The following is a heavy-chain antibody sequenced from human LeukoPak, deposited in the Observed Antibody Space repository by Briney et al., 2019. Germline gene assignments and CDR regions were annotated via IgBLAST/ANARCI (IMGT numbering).Heavy chain of an antibody. D-gene: IGHD3-10*01. Sequence: GESLKISCKGSGYSFTSYWIVWVRQMPGKGLEWMGIIYPGDSDTRYSPSFQGQVTISADKSISTAYLQWSSLKASDTAMYYCARPGLWFGEPAFFDYWGQGTLVTVSS. CDR2: IYPGDSDT. V-gene: IGHV5-51*01. CDR3: ARPGLWFGEPAFFDY. CDR1: GYSFTSYW. J-gene: IGHJ4*02.